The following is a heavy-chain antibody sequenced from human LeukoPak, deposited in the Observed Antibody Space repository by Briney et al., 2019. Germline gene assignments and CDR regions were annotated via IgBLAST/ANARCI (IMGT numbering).Heavy chain of an antibody. V-gene: IGHV1-8*01. Sequence: ASVKVSCKASGYTFTSYDINWVRQATGQGLEWMGWMNPNSGNTGYAQKFQGRVTMTRNTSISTAYMELSSLRSEDTAVYYCARGLQTTGEFDYWGRGTLVTVSS. CDR3: ARGLQTTGEFDY. D-gene: IGHD4-11*01. CDR1: GYTFTSYD. CDR2: MNPNSGNT. J-gene: IGHJ4*02.